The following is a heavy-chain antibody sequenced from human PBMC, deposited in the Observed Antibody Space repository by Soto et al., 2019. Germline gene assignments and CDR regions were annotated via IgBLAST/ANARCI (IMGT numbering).Heavy chain of an antibody. D-gene: IGHD6-19*01. V-gene: IGHV1-8*01. CDR3: AITPGWFAGMAV. CDR2: IHLESRKT. J-gene: IGHJ6*02. CDR1: GDTFSDDD. Sequence: GSSVKVSFKASGDTFSDDDINLLLQAPGQVLEWMGWIHLESRKTSFAQKFQGRLTMTGDTSIDTAYMDLTSLTSEDTAVYYCAITPGWFAGMAVWGQGTTVTVSS.